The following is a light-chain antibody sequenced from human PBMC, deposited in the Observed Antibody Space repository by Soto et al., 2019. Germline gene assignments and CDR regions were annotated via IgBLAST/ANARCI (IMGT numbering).Light chain of an antibody. V-gene: IGKV3-15*01. CDR1: QSVGNN. CDR2: ATS. Sequence: EIVVTQSPATQSVSPGERATLSCRASQSVGNNFAWYQQKPGQAPRLLIFATSTRATGVPARFSGSGSGTEFTLTISSLHSEDFAVYYCQQYGDWPLTFGGGAKVEIE. CDR3: QQYGDWPLT. J-gene: IGKJ4*01.